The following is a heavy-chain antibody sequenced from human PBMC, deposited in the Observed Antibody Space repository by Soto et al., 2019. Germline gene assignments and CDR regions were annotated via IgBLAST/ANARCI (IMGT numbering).Heavy chain of an antibody. J-gene: IGHJ5*02. Sequence: QLQLQESGPGQVKSSETLSLTCSVSGDSISNSRFYWAWIRQPPGEGLGWLGSIYHTGNAYYNPSLKSRVSISVDTSKNQFSLKLTSVTAADAALYYCARDFFDSSDYTTNWFDPWGQGTLVTVSS. CDR2: IYHTGNA. V-gene: IGHV4-39*01. CDR1: GDSISNSRFY. D-gene: IGHD3-22*01. CDR3: ARDFFDSSDYTTNWFDP.